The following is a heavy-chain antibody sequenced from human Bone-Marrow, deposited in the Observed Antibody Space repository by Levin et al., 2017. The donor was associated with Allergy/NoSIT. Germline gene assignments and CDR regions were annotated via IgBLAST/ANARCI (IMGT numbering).Heavy chain of an antibody. V-gene: IGHV3-30*04. CDR3: ARSSSSHRDYFDC. J-gene: IGHJ4*02. CDR2: ISYDGSNK. CDR1: GFTFSTYT. Sequence: PGGSLRLSCAASGFTFSTYTMHWVRQAPGKGLEWVAVISYDGSNKYYADSVKGRFTISRDNSKNTLDLQMNSLRTEDTAVYYCARSSSSHRDYFDCWGQGTLVTVSS. D-gene: IGHD6-6*01.